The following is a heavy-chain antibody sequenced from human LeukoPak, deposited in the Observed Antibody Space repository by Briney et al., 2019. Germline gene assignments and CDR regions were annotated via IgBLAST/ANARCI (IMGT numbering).Heavy chain of an antibody. Sequence: GGSLRLSCAASGFTFSSYSMTWVRQAPGKGLEWVSYISSSSSIIYYADSVKGRFTISRDNAKNSLYLQMNSLRDEDTAVYYCARWFSTGRGFFDYWGQGILVTVSS. V-gene: IGHV3-48*02. D-gene: IGHD6-19*01. CDR2: ISSSSSII. CDR3: ARWFSTGRGFFDY. CDR1: GFTFSSYS. J-gene: IGHJ4*02.